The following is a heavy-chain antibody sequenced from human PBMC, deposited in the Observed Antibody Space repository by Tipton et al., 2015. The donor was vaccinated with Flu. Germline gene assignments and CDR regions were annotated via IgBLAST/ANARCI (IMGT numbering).Heavy chain of an antibody. Sequence: LRLSCTVSGGSISSGGYYWSWIRQHPGKGLEWIGYISYSGSPHYNPSLKSRVTISVDTSKNQFSLRLNSVTAADTAVYYCARRDYTNYVSDPKNWFDPWGQGTLVTVSS. CDR1: GGSISSGGYY. V-gene: IGHV4-31*02. CDR2: ISYSGSP. CDR3: ARRDYTNYVSDPKNWFDP. J-gene: IGHJ5*02. D-gene: IGHD4-11*01.